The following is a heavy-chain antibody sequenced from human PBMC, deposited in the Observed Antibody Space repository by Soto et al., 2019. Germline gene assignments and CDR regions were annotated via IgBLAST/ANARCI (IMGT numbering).Heavy chain of an antibody. D-gene: IGHD3-3*01. CDR2: INWNGGST. V-gene: IGHV3-20*02. CDR1: GFTFDDYG. Sequence: EVQLVESGGGVVRPGGSLRLSFAASGFTFDDYGMSWVRQAPGKGLEWVSGINWNGGSTGYADSVKGRFTISRDNAKNSLYLQMNSLRAEDTALYHCARDNLPIDFWSGYYTYYYYYGMDVWGQGTTVTVSS. J-gene: IGHJ6*02. CDR3: ARDNLPIDFWSGYYTYYYYYGMDV.